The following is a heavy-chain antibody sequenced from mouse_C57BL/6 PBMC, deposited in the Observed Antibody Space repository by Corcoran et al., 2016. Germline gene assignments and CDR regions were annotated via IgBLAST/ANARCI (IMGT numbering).Heavy chain of an antibody. V-gene: IGHV1-26*01. J-gene: IGHJ1*03. CDR2: INPNNGGT. Sequence: EVQLQQSGPELVKPGASVKISCKASGYTFTDYYMNWVKQSHGKSLEWIGDINPNNGGTSYNQKFKGKATLTVDKSSSTAYMELRSLTSEDSAVYYCARNPSWYFDVWDTGTTVTVSS. CDR1: GYTFTDYY. CDR3: ARNPSWYFDV.